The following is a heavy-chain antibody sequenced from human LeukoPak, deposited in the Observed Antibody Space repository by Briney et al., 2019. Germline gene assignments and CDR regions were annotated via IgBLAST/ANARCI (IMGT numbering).Heavy chain of an antibody. J-gene: IGHJ4*02. CDR3: AREIGGILVFDY. Sequence: ASVKVSCKASGYKFTAYYMHWVRQAPGQGLECMGWINPNSGDSHHAQKFQGRVTMTRDTSISTAYMELSRLRSDDTAVYYCAREIGGILVFDYWGQGTLVTVSS. CDR2: INPNSGDS. D-gene: IGHD5-18*01. V-gene: IGHV1-2*02. CDR1: GYKFTAYY.